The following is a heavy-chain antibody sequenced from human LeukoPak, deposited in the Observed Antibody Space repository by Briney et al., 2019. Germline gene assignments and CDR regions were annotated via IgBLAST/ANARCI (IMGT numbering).Heavy chain of an antibody. CDR1: GGTFSSYA. CDR2: IIPIFGTA. CDR3: ARTIVDGGTSY. D-gene: IGHD2-15*01. Sequence: ASVKVSCKASGGTFSSYAISWVRQAPGQGLEWMGGIIPIFGTANYAQKFQGRVTMTRDTSTSTVYMELSSLRSDDTAVYYCARTIVDGGTSYWGQGTLVTVSS. V-gene: IGHV1-69*05. J-gene: IGHJ4*02.